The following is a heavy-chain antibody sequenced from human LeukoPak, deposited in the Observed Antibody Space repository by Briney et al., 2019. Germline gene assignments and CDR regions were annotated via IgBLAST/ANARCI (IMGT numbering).Heavy chain of an antibody. CDR3: ARDPPGWSGYDYYYYMDV. V-gene: IGHV1-69*04. CDR2: IIPILGIA. CDR1: GGTFSSYA. J-gene: IGHJ6*03. Sequence: SVKVSCKASGGTFSSYAISWVRQAPGQGLEWMGRIIPILGIANYAQKFQGRVTITADKSTSTAYMELSSLRSEDTAVYYCARDPPGWSGYDYYYYMDVWGKGTTVTVSS. D-gene: IGHD3-3*01.